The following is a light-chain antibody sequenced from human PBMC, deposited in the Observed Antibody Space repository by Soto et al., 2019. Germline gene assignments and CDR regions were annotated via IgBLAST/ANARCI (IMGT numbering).Light chain of an antibody. Sequence: EIVLTQSPGTLSLSPGERATLSCRASQSVSSNYLAWSQQKPGQSPRLLIYGASSRATGIPDRFSGSGSGTDFTLTISRLEPEDFAVYYCHQYGSSPRTFGQGTKVDIK. V-gene: IGKV3-20*01. CDR2: GAS. CDR1: QSVSSNY. CDR3: HQYGSSPRT. J-gene: IGKJ1*01.